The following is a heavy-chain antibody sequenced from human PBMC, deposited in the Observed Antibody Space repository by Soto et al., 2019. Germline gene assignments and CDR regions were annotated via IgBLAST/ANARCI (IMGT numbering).Heavy chain of an antibody. CDR2: ISAYNGNT. CDR1: GYTFTSYG. J-gene: IGHJ6*02. V-gene: IGHV1-18*01. Sequence: QVQLVQSGAEVKKPGASVKVSCKASGYTFTSYGISWVRQAPGQGLEWMGWISAYNGNTKYAQKLQGRVTMTTDTTTGTGYLELRSLRSDDTAVYYCARRAPPMDVWGQGTTVTVSS. CDR3: ARRAPPMDV.